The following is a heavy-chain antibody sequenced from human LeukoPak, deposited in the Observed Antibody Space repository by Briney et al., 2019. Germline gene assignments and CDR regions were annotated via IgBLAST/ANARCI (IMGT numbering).Heavy chain of an antibody. J-gene: IGHJ4*02. D-gene: IGHD3-22*01. Sequence: GGSLRLSCTASGFAVSDNYMAWVRQAPGKGLEWVSVVYSGGNTYYADSVEGRFTISRDNSKNTLYLQMNSLRVEDAAVYYCAKDLETHDTSACWGQGTLVTVSS. CDR3: AKDLETHDTSAC. CDR2: VYSGGNT. CDR1: GFAVSDNY. V-gene: IGHV3-53*01.